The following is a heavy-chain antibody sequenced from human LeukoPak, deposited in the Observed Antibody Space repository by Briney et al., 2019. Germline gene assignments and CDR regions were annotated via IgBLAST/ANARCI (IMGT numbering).Heavy chain of an antibody. V-gene: IGHV3-7*01. Sequence: GGSLRLSCAASGFTFSSYWMSWVRQAPGKGLEWVTNIKQDGSEKYYVDSVKGRFTISRDNAKNSLYLQMNSLRAEDTAVYYCARDCYGSGSYYNYYYYMDVWGKGTTVTVSS. CDR1: GFTFSSYW. CDR2: IKQDGSEK. CDR3: ARDCYGSGSYYNYYYYMDV. D-gene: IGHD3-10*01. J-gene: IGHJ6*03.